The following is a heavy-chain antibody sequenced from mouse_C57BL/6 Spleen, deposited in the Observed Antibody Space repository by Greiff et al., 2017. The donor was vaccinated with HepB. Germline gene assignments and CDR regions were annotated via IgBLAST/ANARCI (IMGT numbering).Heavy chain of an antibody. D-gene: IGHD1-1*01. CDR1: GYTFTSYW. CDR2: INPSSGYT. J-gene: IGHJ2*01. CDR3: ARNQIYYGSSPYYFDY. V-gene: IGHV1-7*01. Sequence: QVHVKQSGAELAKPGASVKLSCKASGYTFTSYWMHWVKQRPGQGLEWIGYINPSSGYTKYNQKFKDKATLTADKSSSTAYMQLSSLTYEDSAVYYCARNQIYYGSSPYYFDYWGQGTTRTVSS.